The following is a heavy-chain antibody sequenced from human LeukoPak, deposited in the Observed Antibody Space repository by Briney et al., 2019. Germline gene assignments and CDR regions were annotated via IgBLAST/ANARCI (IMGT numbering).Heavy chain of an antibody. CDR1: GFTFSNFG. CDR2: IWNDGSKK. CDR3: AKGSNRGVATIDY. J-gene: IGHJ4*02. Sequence: PGGSLRLSCAASGFTFSNFGMYWVRQAPGKGLEWVAVIWNDGSKKYYADTVKGRFTISRDNSKNTLDLQMNSLRAEDTAVYYCAKGSNRGVATIDYWGQGTLVTVSS. D-gene: IGHD5-12*01. V-gene: IGHV3-30*02.